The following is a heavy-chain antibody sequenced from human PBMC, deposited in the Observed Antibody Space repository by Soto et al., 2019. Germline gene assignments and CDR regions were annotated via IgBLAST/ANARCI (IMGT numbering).Heavy chain of an antibody. Sequence: EMQLVESGGGWIQPGESLRLSCAASGFSVSSNSMNWVRQAPGKGLEWVSVIHSDVTTYFADSVKGRFIISRDNSKNMLYLQMNSLRAEDTAIYYCASELSGSWYNWFDPWGQGTLVTVSS. D-gene: IGHD6-13*01. V-gene: IGHV3-53*01. CDR2: IHSDVTT. J-gene: IGHJ5*02. CDR1: GFSVSSNS. CDR3: ASELSGSWYNWFDP.